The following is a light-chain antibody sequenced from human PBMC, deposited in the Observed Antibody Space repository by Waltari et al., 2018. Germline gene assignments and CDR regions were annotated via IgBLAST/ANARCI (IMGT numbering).Light chain of an antibody. Sequence: QSVLTQTPSVSGAPGQRVIISCTGSSSNIGPGYDVHWYQQLPGTAPKLLISGNNNRPSGVPDRFFGSKSGTSASLAITGLQAEDEADYYCQSYDSSLSHWVFGGWTKLTVL. CDR1: SSNIGPGYD. V-gene: IGLV1-40*01. CDR3: QSYDSSLSHWV. CDR2: GNN. J-gene: IGLJ3*02.